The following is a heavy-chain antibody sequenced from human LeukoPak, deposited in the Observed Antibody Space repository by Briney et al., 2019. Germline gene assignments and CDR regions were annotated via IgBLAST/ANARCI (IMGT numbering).Heavy chain of an antibody. V-gene: IGHV3-23*01. D-gene: IGHD2-15*01. Sequence: GGSLRLSCAASGFTFSSYAMSWVRQAPGKGLEWISSITGSGANTFYADSVKGRVTISRDNPENMLHLQVNSLRAEDTAIYYCAKGISSQKIDWFDPWGQGTLVTVSS. J-gene: IGHJ5*02. CDR1: GFTFSSYA. CDR3: AKGISSQKIDWFDP. CDR2: ITGSGANT.